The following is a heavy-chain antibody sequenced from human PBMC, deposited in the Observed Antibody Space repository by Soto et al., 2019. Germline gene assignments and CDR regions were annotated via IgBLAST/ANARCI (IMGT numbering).Heavy chain of an antibody. CDR1: GGTPSNSA. CDR3: ASGLIVVVGSRAYYGMDV. D-gene: IGHD3-22*01. J-gene: IGHJ6*02. V-gene: IGHV1-69*01. Sequence: QVQLVQSGAEVKKPGSSVRVSCKASGGTPSNSAFSWVRQAPGQGLELMGGIIPVFGIVKYAQNLEGRVMITADESTNTAYMELSILRYVDRAVYYVASGLIVVVGSRAYYGMDVWGQGTTVTVSS. CDR2: IIPVFGIV.